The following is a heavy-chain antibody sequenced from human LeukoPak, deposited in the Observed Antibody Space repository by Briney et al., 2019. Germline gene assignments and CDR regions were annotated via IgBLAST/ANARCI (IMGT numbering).Heavy chain of an antibody. V-gene: IGHV3-15*01. D-gene: IGHD6-19*01. J-gene: IGHJ4*02. CDR1: GFTFSNAW. Sequence: PGGSLRLSCAASGFTFSNAWMSWVRQAPGKGREWVGRIKSKTDGGTTDYAAAVKGRFTISRDDSKNTLYLQMNSLKPEDTAVYYCTTDGTYSSGWYYFDYWGQGTLVTVSS. CDR3: TTDGTYSSGWYYFDY. CDR2: IKSKTDGGTT.